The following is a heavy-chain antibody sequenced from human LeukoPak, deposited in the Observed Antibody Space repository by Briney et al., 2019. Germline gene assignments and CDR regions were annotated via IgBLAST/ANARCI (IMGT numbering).Heavy chain of an antibody. J-gene: IGHJ6*02. V-gene: IGHV3-30-3*01. CDR1: GFTFSSCA. CDR2: ISYDGSYK. CDR3: ARVNWDVLRYFGPYYYYGMDV. Sequence: GSLRLSCAASGFTFSSCAMHWVRQAPGKGLEWVAVISYDGSYKYYADSVKGRFTISRDNSKNTLYLQMNSLRAEDTAVYYCARVNWDVLRYFGPYYYYGMDVWGQGTTVTVSS. D-gene: IGHD3-9*01.